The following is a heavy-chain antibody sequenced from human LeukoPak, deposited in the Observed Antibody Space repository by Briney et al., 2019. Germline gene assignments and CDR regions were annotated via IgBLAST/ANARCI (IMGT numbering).Heavy chain of an antibody. CDR1: GYTFSSYW. CDR2: IYPGDSDT. D-gene: IGHD3-3*01. V-gene: IGHV5-51*01. Sequence: GESLKISCKGSGYTFSSYWIGWVRQMPGKGLEWMGIIYPGDSDTRYSPSLQGQVTISVDTSIGTAHLQWSRLKASDTAIYYCARQNDFRLDYWGQGTLVTVSS. J-gene: IGHJ4*02. CDR3: ARQNDFRLDY.